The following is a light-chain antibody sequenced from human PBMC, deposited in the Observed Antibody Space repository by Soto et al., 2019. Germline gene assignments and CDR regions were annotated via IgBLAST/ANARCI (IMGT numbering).Light chain of an antibody. V-gene: IGKV1-5*03. Sequence: DIQMTQSPSTLSASVGDRVTITCLASQSISIWLAWDQQKPGRAPKFLIYKASDLENGVPSRFSGSGSGTEFALTISSLQPDDFATYYCQQYDSYPLTFGGGTKVDIK. CDR2: KAS. CDR3: QQYDSYPLT. CDR1: QSISIW. J-gene: IGKJ4*01.